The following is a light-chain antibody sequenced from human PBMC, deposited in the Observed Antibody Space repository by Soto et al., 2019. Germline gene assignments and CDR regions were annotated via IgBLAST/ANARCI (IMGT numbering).Light chain of an antibody. Sequence: EIAMTQSPATLSVSPGERATLSCRASQSVSSNLAWYQQKPGQAPRLLIYGASTRATGIPARFSGSGSGTEFTLTICILQSEDFAVYYCQQYNNWPPITFGQGTRLEIK. CDR3: QQYNNWPPIT. CDR2: GAS. V-gene: IGKV3-15*01. CDR1: QSVSSN. J-gene: IGKJ5*01.